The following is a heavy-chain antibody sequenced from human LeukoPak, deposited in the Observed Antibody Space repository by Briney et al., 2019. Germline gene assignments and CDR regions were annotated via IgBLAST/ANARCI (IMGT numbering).Heavy chain of an antibody. CDR3: AAELQSGSACFDY. J-gene: IGHJ4*02. CDR1: GYTFTSSI. D-gene: IGHD3-10*01. CDR2: IVVGSGNT. Sequence: SVKVSCKASGYTFTSSIMHWVRQARGQRPEWVGWIVVGSGNTNSAQNFQERVTITRDLSTSTAYMELSSLRSEDTAVYFCAAELQSGSACFDYWGQGTLVTVSS. V-gene: IGHV1-58*02.